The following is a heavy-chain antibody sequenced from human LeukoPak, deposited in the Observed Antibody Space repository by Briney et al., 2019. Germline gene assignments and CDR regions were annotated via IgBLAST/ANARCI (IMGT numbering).Heavy chain of an antibody. CDR3: AREGGFYRPLDY. D-gene: IGHD3-3*01. Sequence: SETLSLTCTVSGGSISSSSNYWDWIRQPPGKGLEWIGEVHLDGRTNYNPSLKSRLIMSVDLPENHISLKLTSVTAADTAVYYCAREGGFYRPLDYSGQGTLVTVSS. CDR1: GGSISSSSNY. CDR2: VHLDGRT. V-gene: IGHV4-39*07. J-gene: IGHJ4*02.